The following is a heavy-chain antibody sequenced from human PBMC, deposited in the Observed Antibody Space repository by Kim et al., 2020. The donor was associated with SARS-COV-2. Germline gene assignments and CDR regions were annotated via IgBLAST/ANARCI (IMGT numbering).Heavy chain of an antibody. Sequence: SETLSLTCTVSGGSISSGGYYWSWIRQHPGKGLEWIGYIYYSGSTYYNPSLKSRVTISVDTSKNQFSLKLSSVTAADTAVYYCARVSVARAFDIWGQGTMVTVSS. V-gene: IGHV4-31*03. CDR1: GGSISSGGYY. CDR3: ARVSVARAFDI. CDR2: IYYSGST. J-gene: IGHJ3*02.